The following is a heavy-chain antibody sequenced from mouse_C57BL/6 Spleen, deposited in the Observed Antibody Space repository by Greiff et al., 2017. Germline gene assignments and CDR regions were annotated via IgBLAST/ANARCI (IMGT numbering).Heavy chain of an antibody. CDR3: ARGGRSSYEYYAMDY. V-gene: IGHV5-17*01. D-gene: IGHD1-1*01. CDR2: ISSGSSTI. Sequence: DVQLVESGGGLVKPGGSLKLSCAASGFTFSDYGMHWVRQAPEKGLEWVAYISSGSSTIYYADTVKGRFTISRDNAKNTLFLQMTSLRSEDTAMYYCARGGRSSYEYYAMDYWGQGTSVTVSS. CDR1: GFTFSDYG. J-gene: IGHJ4*01.